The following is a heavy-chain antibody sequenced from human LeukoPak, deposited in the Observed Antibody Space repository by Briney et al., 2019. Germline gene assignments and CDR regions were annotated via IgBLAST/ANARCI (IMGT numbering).Heavy chain of an antibody. V-gene: IGHV5-51*01. CDR1: GYSFTSYW. D-gene: IGHD3-16*01. CDR3: ARRTAVAGGGYYFDY. CDR2: IDPGDSYS. J-gene: IGHJ4*02. Sequence: GESLKISCKGSGYSFTSYWIGWVRQMPGKGLEWMGIIDPGDSYSRYSPPFQGQVTISADKSISTAYLQWSSLKASDTAMYYCARRTAVAGGGYYFDYWGQGTLVTVSS.